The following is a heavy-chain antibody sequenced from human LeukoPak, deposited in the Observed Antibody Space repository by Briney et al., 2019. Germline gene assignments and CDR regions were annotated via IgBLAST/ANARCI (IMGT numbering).Heavy chain of an antibody. J-gene: IGHJ4*02. V-gene: IGHV3-11*06. Sequence: GGSLRLSCAASGFTFSDYYMSWIRQAPGKGLEWVSYISSSSGYTNYADSVKGRFTISRDNAKNSLYLQMNSLRAEDTAVYYCARDLKYSSSSHYFDYWGQGTLVTVSS. D-gene: IGHD6-6*01. CDR3: ARDLKYSSSSHYFDY. CDR2: ISSSSGYT. CDR1: GFTFSDYY.